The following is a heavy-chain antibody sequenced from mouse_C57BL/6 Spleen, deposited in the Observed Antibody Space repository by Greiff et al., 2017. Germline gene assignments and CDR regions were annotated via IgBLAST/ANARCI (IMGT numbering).Heavy chain of an antibody. V-gene: IGHV5-17*01. D-gene: IGHD2-12*01. CDR1: GFTFSDYG. Sequence: EVHLVESGGGFVKPGGSLKLSCAASGFTFSDYGMHWVRQAPEKGLEWVAYISRGSSTIYYADTVKCRFPISRDNAKNTLFLQMTSLRSEDTAMYYGARPEVTTYYAMGDWGQGTSVTVAT. CDR2: ISRGSSTI. J-gene: IGHJ4*01. CDR3: ARPEVTTYYAMGD.